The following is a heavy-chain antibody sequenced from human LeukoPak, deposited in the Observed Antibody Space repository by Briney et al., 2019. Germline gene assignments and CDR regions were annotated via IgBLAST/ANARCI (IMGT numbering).Heavy chain of an antibody. Sequence: SQTLSLTCTVSGGSISSGGYYWSWIRQPPGKGLEWIGSIYHSGSTYYNPSLKSRVTISVDRSKNQFSLKLSSVTAADTAVYYCARWPTVTTSDNWFDPWGQGTLVTVSS. CDR2: IYHSGST. D-gene: IGHD4-11*01. V-gene: IGHV4-30-2*01. CDR1: GGSISSGGYY. J-gene: IGHJ5*02. CDR3: ARWPTVTTSDNWFDP.